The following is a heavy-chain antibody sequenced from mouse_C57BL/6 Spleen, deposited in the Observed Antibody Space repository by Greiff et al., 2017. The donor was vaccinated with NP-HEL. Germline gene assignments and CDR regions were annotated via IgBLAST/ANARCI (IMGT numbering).Heavy chain of an antibody. CDR3: ARRSSRLLPTY. CDR2: IDPSDSET. CDR1: GYTFTSYW. D-gene: IGHD2-3*01. V-gene: IGHV1-52*01. Sequence: QVQLQQPGAELVRPGSSVKLSCKASGYTFTSYWMHWVKQRPIQGLEWIGNIDPSDSETHYNQKFKDKATLTVDKSSSTAYMQLKSLTSEDSAVYYCARRSSRLLPTYWGQGTLVTVSA. J-gene: IGHJ3*01.